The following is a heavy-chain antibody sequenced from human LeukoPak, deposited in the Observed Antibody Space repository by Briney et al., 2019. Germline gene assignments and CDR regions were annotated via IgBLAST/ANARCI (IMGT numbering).Heavy chain of an antibody. J-gene: IGHJ6*02. V-gene: IGHV3-7*01. CDR1: GFTFSSFW. CDR3: ARSRGVDV. CDR2: TKQDESER. Sequence: GGSLRLSCAASGFTFSSFWMSWVRQAPGKGLEWVTNTKQDESERYYVDSVKGRFTISRDNVKKSLYLQMNSLRAEDTAVYYCARSRGVDVWGQGTTVTVSS.